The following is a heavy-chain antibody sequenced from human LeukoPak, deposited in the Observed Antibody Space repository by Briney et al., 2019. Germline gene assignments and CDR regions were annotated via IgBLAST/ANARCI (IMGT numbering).Heavy chain of an antibody. CDR3: ARAQEADAFDI. V-gene: IGHV3-21*01. Sequence: GGSLRLSCAASGFTFSSYSMNWVRQAPGTGLEWVSSISSSSSYIYYADSVKGRFTISRDNAKNSLYLQMNSLRAEDTAVYYCARAQEADAFDIWGQGTMVTVSS. CDR2: ISSSSSYI. CDR1: GFTFSSYS. J-gene: IGHJ3*02.